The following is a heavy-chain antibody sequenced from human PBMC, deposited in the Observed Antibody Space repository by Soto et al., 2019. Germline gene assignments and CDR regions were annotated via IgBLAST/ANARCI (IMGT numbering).Heavy chain of an antibody. CDR3: ARDPAAAGTDYYYGMDV. CDR1: GGTFSSYA. Sequence: QVQLVQSGAEVKKPGSSVKVSCKASGGTFSSYAISWVRQAPGQGLERMGGIIPIFGTANYAQKFQGRVTITADESTSTAYMELSSLRSEDTAVYYCARDPAAAGTDYYYGMDVWGQGTTVTVSS. D-gene: IGHD6-13*01. V-gene: IGHV1-69*01. J-gene: IGHJ6*02. CDR2: IIPIFGTA.